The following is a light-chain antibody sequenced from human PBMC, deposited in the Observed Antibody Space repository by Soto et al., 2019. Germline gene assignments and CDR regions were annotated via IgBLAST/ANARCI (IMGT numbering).Light chain of an antibody. CDR2: GAS. J-gene: IGKJ4*01. CDR3: QQASSFPLT. CDR1: QLISSW. V-gene: IGKV1-12*01. Sequence: IQMTQSPSSVSASVGDRVTITCRASQLISSWLAWYQVKPGKAPKLLIYGASNRESGVPSRFSGSESGTLFTLTINSLQPEDFATYYCQQASSFPLTFGGGTTVEI.